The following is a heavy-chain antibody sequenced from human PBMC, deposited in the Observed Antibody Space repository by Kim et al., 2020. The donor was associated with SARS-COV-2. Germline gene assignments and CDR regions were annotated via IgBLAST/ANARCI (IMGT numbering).Heavy chain of an antibody. D-gene: IGHD1-26*01. CDR2: IYYTGRT. J-gene: IGHJ4*02. CDR3: ASDKAIDGIKLMDF. Sequence: SETLSLTCTVSGGSVSSTSYYWGWIRQPPEKGLEWIGSIYYTGRTFYTPSLRGRVSMSVDTSKNQFYLRLTSVTAADTAMYFCASDKAIDGIKLMDFWGQGTRVTVSP. V-gene: IGHV4-39*01. CDR1: GGSVSSTSYY.